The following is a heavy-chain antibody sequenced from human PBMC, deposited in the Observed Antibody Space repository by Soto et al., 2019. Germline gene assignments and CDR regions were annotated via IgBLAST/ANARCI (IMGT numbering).Heavy chain of an antibody. CDR3: AKSEAYCSSTSCLWGAFDI. D-gene: IGHD2-2*01. J-gene: IGHJ3*02. CDR2: ISGSGGST. V-gene: IGHV3-23*01. Sequence: GGSLRLSCAASGFTFSSYAMSWVRQAPGKGLEWVSAISGSGGSTYYADSVKGRFTISRDNSKNTLYLQMNSLRAEDTAVYYCAKSEAYCSSTSCLWGAFDIWGQGTMVTVSS. CDR1: GFTFSSYA.